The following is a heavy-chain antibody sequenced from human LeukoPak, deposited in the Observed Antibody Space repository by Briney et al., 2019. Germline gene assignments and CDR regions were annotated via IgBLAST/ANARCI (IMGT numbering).Heavy chain of an antibody. Sequence: ASVKVSCKASGYTFTGYYMHWVRQAPGQGLEWMGWINPNSGGTNYAQKFQGRVTMTRDTSISTAYMELSRLRSDDTAVYYCAREGSGWYMDFQHWGQGTLVTASS. D-gene: IGHD6-19*01. CDR1: GYTFTGYY. CDR3: AREGSGWYMDFQH. J-gene: IGHJ1*01. CDR2: INPNSGGT. V-gene: IGHV1-2*02.